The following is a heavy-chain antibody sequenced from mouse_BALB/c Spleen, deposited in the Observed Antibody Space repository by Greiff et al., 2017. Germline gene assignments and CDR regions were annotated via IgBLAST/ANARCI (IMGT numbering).Heavy chain of an antibody. J-gene: IGHJ1*01. CDR2: IYPGNSDT. CDR3: TRSSITTATWYFDV. Sequence: EVQLQQSGTVLARPGASVKMSCKASGYTFTSYWMHWVKQRPGQGLEWIGAIYPGNSDTSYNQKFKGKAKLTAVTSTSTAYMELSSLTNEDSAVYYCTRSSITTATWYFDVWGAGTTVTVSS. V-gene: IGHV1-5*01. D-gene: IGHD1-2*01. CDR1: GYTFTSYW.